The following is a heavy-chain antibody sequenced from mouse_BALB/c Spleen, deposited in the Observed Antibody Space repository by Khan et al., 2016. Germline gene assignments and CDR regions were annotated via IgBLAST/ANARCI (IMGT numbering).Heavy chain of an antibody. D-gene: IGHD1-1*01. CDR2: IRSKSNNYAT. CDR3: VRHYYGSNWYFDV. V-gene: IGHV10-1*02. CDR1: GFTFNTYA. Sequence: EVQLVESGGGLVQPKGSLKLSCAASGFTFNTYAMNWVRQAPGKGLEWVARIRSKSNNYATYYADSVKDRFIISRDDSQSMLYLQMNNLKTEDTAMYYCVRHYYGSNWYFDVWGAGTTVTVSS. J-gene: IGHJ1*01.